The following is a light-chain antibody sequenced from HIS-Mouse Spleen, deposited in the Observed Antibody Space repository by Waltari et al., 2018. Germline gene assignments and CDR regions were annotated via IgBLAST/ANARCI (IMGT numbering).Light chain of an antibody. CDR2: EDR. Sequence: SYELTQPPSVSVSPGQTARITCSGDALPKKYAYWYQQRSGQAPVLVIYEDRKRPSGIPERCSGSRSGTMATLTISGAQVEDEADYYCYSTDSSGNHRVFGGGTKLTVL. CDR1: ALPKKY. CDR3: YSTDSSGNHRV. J-gene: IGLJ2*01. V-gene: IGLV3-10*01.